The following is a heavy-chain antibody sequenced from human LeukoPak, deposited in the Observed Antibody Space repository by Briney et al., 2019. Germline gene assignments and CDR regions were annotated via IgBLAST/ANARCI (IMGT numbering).Heavy chain of an antibody. Sequence: SVKVSCKASGGTFSSYAISWVRQAPGQGLEWMGGIIPIFGTANYAQKFQGRVTITADESTSTAYMELSSLRSEDTAVYYCAGWGGHCGSTSCYGAGDYGGQGTLVTVSS. V-gene: IGHV1-69*13. CDR3: AGWGGHCGSTSCYGAGDY. CDR1: GGTFSSYA. D-gene: IGHD2-2*01. J-gene: IGHJ4*02. CDR2: IIPIFGTA.